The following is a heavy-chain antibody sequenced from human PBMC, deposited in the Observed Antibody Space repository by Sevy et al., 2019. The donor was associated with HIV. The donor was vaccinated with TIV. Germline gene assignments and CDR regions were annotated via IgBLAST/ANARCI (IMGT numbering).Heavy chain of an antibody. Sequence: SETLSLTCTVSGGSISSSSYYWGWIRQPPGKGLEWIGSIYYSGSTYYNPSLKSPVTISVDTSKNQFSLKLSSVTAADTAVYYCARRPPPAACTRGNMDVWGQGTTVTVSS. V-gene: IGHV4-39*01. J-gene: IGHJ6*02. CDR1: GGSISSSSYY. D-gene: IGHD6-13*01. CDR3: ARRPPPAACTRGNMDV. CDR2: IYYSGST.